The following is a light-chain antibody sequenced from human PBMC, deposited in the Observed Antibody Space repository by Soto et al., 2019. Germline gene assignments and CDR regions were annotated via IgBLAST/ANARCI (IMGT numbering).Light chain of an antibody. J-gene: IGKJ1*01. V-gene: IGKV1-39*01. CDR1: QSISSY. CDR2: AAS. CDR3: QQYGGSTRT. Sequence: DIQMTQAPSSLSATVGDRVTITCRSSQSISSYLNWYQQKPGKAPKLMIYAASSLQSGVPSRFSGSGSGTDCTLSISRLEPEDVAVYYCQQYGGSTRTFGQGTKVDIK.